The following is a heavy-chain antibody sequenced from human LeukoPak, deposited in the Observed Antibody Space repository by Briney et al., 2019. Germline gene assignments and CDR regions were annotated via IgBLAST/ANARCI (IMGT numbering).Heavy chain of an antibody. V-gene: IGHV1-2*02. CDR1: GYTFTAYY. CDR2: INLSSGDT. D-gene: IGHD2-21*02. Sequence: ASVKVSCKASGYTFTAYYMHWVRQAPGQGLEWMGWINLSSGDTNYAQKFQGRVTMTRDTSISTAYMELSRLKSDDTAVFYCARGVTARGFYYYMDVWGKGTTVTISS. J-gene: IGHJ6*03. CDR3: ARGVTARGFYYYMDV.